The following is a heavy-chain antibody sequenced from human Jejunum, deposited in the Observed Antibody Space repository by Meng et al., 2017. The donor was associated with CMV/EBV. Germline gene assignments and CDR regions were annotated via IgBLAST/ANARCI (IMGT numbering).Heavy chain of an antibody. D-gene: IGHD6-6*01. CDR2: INPSGGST. CDR1: GYTLTTYY. CDR3: ARVLVPGRAEYHY. J-gene: IGHJ4*02. Sequence: QVQLVQSGAEVKKPGASVKVSCKASGYTLTTYYMHWLRQAPGEGLEWMGIINPSGGSTSYAQKFQGRVTMTRDTSTNTVYLELSSLRSDDTAVYFCARVLVPGRAEYHYWGQGTLVTVSS. V-gene: IGHV1-46*01.